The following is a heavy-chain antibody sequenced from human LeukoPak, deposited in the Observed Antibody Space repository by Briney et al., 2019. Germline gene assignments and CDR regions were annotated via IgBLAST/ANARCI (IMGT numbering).Heavy chain of an antibody. CDR1: GYTLTELS. CDR3: ATVLHRYSSGWRYFDY. CDR2: FDPEDGET. V-gene: IGHV1-24*01. D-gene: IGHD6-19*01. J-gene: IGHJ4*02. Sequence: ASVKVSCKVSGYTLTELSMHWVRQAPGKGLEWMGGFDPEDGETIYAQKFQGRVTMTEDTSTDTAYMELSSLRSEDTAVYYCATVLHRYSSGWRYFDYWGQGTLVTVSS.